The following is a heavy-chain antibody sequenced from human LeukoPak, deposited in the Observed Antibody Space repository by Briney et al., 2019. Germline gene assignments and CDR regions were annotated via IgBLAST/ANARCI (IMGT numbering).Heavy chain of an antibody. V-gene: IGHV4-38-2*02. Sequence: SETLSLTCIVSGYSINSGYHWGWIRQPPGKGLEWIGSIYHSVSTYYTPSLKSRVTISIDTSKNQFSLKLSSVNAADTAVYYCARHYLYDTSGDGTYYFDYWGQGTLVTVSS. CDR3: ARHYLYDTSGDGTYYFDY. J-gene: IGHJ4*02. D-gene: IGHD3-22*01. CDR1: GYSINSGYH. CDR2: IYHSVST.